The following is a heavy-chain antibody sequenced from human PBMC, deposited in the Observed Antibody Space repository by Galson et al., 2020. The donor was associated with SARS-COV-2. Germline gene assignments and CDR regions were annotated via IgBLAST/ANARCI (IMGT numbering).Heavy chain of an antibody. Sequence: SQTPSHTRAIPGESVSSNIVSRNSTRQHPSRGLEWQGRTYYMSEWFKEYAISVKSRIVINPETSENQFYLQLSSVTPEYTAVDYCARGGDEYKFDFWAQGMLVTVSS. J-gene: IGHJ4*02. CDR2: TYYMSEWFK. D-gene: IGHD1-1*01. V-gene: IGHV6-1*01. CDR3: ARGGDEYKFDF. CDR1: GESVSSNIVS.